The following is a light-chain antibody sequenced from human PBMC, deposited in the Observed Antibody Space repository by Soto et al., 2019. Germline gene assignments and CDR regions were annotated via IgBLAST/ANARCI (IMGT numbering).Light chain of an antibody. CDR3: GTWDSSLSAKV. Sequence: QSVLTQPPSVSAAPGQKVTISCSGSSSNIGNNYVSRYQQLPGTAPKLLIYDNNKRPSGIPDRFSGSKSGTSATLGITGLQTGDEADYYCGTWDSSLSAKVFGTGTKLTVL. J-gene: IGLJ1*01. CDR2: DNN. CDR1: SSNIGNNY. V-gene: IGLV1-51*01.